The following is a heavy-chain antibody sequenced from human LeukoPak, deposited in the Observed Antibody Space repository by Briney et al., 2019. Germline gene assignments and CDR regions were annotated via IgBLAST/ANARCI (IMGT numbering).Heavy chain of an antibody. J-gene: IGHJ4*02. V-gene: IGHV3-33*01. Sequence: GGSLRLSCAASGFTFSSYVMHWVRQAPGKGLEWVAVIWYDGSNKYYADSVKGRFTISRDNSKNMLYLQTNSLRAEDTAVYYCARDRDSSSWYYLDYWGQGTLVTVSS. CDR3: ARDRDSSSWYYLDY. CDR1: GFTFSSYV. D-gene: IGHD6-13*01. CDR2: IWYDGSNK.